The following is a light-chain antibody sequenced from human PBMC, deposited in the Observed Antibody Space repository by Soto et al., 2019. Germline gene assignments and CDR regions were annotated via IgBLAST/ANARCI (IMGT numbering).Light chain of an antibody. V-gene: IGLV2-14*01. J-gene: IGLJ1*01. CDR1: SSDFGGYNY. CDR3: SSYKSSSALHV. CDR2: EVS. Sequence: QSVLTQPASVSGSPGQSITISCTGTSSDFGGYNYVSWYQQHPGKAPKLMIYEVSYRPSGVSNRFSGSKSGNTASLIIYGLQAEDEAEYYCSSYKSSSALHVFGTGTKVTVL.